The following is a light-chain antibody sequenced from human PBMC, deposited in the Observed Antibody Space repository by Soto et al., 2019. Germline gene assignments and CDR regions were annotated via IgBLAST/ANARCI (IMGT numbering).Light chain of an antibody. CDR2: DSS. CDR1: QSVSSH. V-gene: IGKV3-11*01. Sequence: EVVLTQSPATLSLSPGERATLSCRASQSVSSHFAWYQQRPGQAPRLLIYDSSNRATGIPARFSGSGSGTDFTLTISSLEPEDFAVYYCQQRYSWPPTFGQGTKVEIK. CDR3: QQRYSWPPT. J-gene: IGKJ1*01.